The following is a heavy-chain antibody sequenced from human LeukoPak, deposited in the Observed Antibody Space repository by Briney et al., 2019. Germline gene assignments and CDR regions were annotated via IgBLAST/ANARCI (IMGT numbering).Heavy chain of an antibody. CDR3: TCDRDNYF. V-gene: IGHV3-7*03. D-gene: IGHD1-20*01. CDR2: IKQDGSEK. J-gene: IGHJ4*02. CDR1: GFTFSSYW. Sequence: PGGSLRLSCAASGFTFSSYWMSWVRQAPGKGLEWVANIKQDGSEKYYVDSVKGRFTISRDNAKNSLYLQMNSLKTEDTAVYYCTCDRDNYFWGQGTLVTVSS.